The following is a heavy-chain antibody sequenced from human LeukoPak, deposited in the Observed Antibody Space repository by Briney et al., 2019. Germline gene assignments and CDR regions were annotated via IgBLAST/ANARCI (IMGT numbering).Heavy chain of an antibody. V-gene: IGHV3-30-3*01. Sequence: PGGSLRLSCVVSGFTFSSYTMHWVPQAPGKGLEWVGVILYDGSNKYYADSVKGRFTISRDNSKNTLYMQVNSLRAEDTAVYYCAREIPRGSSFDYWGQGTLVTVSS. CDR3: AREIPRGSSFDY. CDR2: ILYDGSNK. J-gene: IGHJ4*02. D-gene: IGHD6-13*01. CDR1: GFTFSSYT.